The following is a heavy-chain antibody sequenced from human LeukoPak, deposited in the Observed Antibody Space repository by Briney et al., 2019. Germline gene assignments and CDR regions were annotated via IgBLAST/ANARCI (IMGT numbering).Heavy chain of an antibody. CDR1: GFTFSSFA. CDR2: ISGSGCST. J-gene: IGHJ4*02. D-gene: IGHD3-9*01. CDR3: AKGWYDIVSGFGY. Sequence: PGGSLRLSCAASGFTFSSFAMNWVRQAPGKGLEWVSGISGSGCSTHYEDSVKGRFTISRDNSKNTLYLQMNTLGAEDTAVYYCAKGWYDIVSGFGYWGQGTLVTVSS. V-gene: IGHV3-23*01.